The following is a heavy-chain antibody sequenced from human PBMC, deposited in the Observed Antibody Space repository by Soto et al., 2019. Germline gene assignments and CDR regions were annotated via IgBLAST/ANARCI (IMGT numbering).Heavy chain of an antibody. J-gene: IGHJ3*02. D-gene: IGHD3-3*01. CDR1: GFSLSTSGVG. Sequence: GSGPTLVNPTQTLTLTCTFSGFSLSTSGVGVGWIRQPPGKALEWLALIYWNDDKRYSPSLKSRLTITKDTSKNQVVLTMTNMDPVDTATYYCAHSPPAPYYDFWSGYNPLGAFAIWGQGTMVTVSS. V-gene: IGHV2-5*01. CDR3: AHSPPAPYYDFWSGYNPLGAFAI. CDR2: IYWNDDK.